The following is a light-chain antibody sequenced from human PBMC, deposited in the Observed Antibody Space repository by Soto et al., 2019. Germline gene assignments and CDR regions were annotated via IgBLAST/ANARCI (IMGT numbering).Light chain of an antibody. CDR3: QQYDNWPLT. V-gene: IGKV3-15*01. J-gene: IGKJ4*01. CDR1: QSVSSN. CDR2: GAS. Sequence: EIVMTQSPATLSVSPGERVTLSCRASQSVSSNLAWYQQKPGQAPRRLIYGASTRATVIPARFSGSGSGTEFTLTISSLQSEDFAVYYCQQYDNWPLTFGGGTKVE.